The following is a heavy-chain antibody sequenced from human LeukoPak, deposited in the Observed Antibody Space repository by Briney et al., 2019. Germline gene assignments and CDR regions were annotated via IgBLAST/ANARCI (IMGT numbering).Heavy chain of an antibody. J-gene: IGHJ4*02. CDR3: AKEDSISRYYLDY. CDR1: GFTFSSYS. Sequence: GGSLRLSRAASGFTFSSYSMNWVRQAPGKGLEWVSSISSSSSYIYYADSVKGRFTISRDNSKNTLYLQMNSLRAEDTAVYFCAKEDSISRYYLDYWGQGTLVTVSS. CDR2: ISSSSSYI. V-gene: IGHV3-21*04. D-gene: IGHD6-13*01.